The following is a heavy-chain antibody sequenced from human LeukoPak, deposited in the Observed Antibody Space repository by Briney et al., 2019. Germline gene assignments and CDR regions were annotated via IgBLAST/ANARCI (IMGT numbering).Heavy chain of an antibody. CDR3: AKDVCGNYCSFDV. J-gene: IGHJ3*01. CDR2: ISGNGGST. CDR1: GFSFSTYA. V-gene: IGHV3-23*01. Sequence: GGSLRLSCAASGFSFSTYAMTWVRQAPGKGLEWVSGISGNGGSTYYAGSVKGRFTISRDNSKNTLSLQMNTLRAEDTALYYCAKDVCGNYCSFDVWGQGTMVTVSS. D-gene: IGHD1-26*01.